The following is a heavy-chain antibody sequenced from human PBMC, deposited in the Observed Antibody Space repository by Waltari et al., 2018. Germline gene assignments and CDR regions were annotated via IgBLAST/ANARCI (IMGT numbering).Heavy chain of an antibody. V-gene: IGHV3-23*01. CDR3: ASQVDFALVPVERHFDS. CDR1: GFSFSNYA. Sequence: EVQLLESGGGLVQPGGSLRLSCAASGFSFSNYAMRGVRQAPGKGLEYVSAISVSGGNTYYTDSVKGRFTVSRDNSKNTLFLQMNSPRAEDTATYYCASQVDFALVPVERHFDSWGQGTLVTVSP. D-gene: IGHD2-8*02. J-gene: IGHJ4*02. CDR2: ISVSGGNT.